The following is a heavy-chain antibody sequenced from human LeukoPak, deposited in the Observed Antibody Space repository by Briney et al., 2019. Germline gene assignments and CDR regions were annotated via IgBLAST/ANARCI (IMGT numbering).Heavy chain of an antibody. D-gene: IGHD6-19*01. CDR1: GFTFSNYW. Sequence: GGSLRLSCAASGFTFSNYWTNWVRQAPGKGMEWVAIIVKDGRETLYVDSVKGRFTISRGNAKNSLYLQMNSLRAEDTAVYYCAAGAGWLIDWWGQGTLVTVSS. CDR3: AAGAGWLIDW. J-gene: IGHJ4*02. V-gene: IGHV3-7*01. CDR2: IVKDGRET.